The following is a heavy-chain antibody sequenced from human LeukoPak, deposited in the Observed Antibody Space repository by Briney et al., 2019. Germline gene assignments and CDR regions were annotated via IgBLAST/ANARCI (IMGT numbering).Heavy chain of an antibody. Sequence: GRSLTLSCAASGFTFSSYALHWVRQAPGKGLEWVAVIGYDGNRQFYTDSVKGRFTISRDDPKSTLYLQMNSLRPEDTAIYYGARDSLPGHGDYLDHWGQGTLVTVSS. D-gene: IGHD2-8*01. V-gene: IGHV3-30-3*01. J-gene: IGHJ4*02. CDR3: ARDSLPGHGDYLDH. CDR2: IGYDGNRQ. CDR1: GFTFSSYA.